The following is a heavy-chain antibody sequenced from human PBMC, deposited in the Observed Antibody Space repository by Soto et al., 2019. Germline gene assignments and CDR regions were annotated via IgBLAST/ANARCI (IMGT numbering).Heavy chain of an antibody. CDR3: ARRELYDIFTRCYLLDY. J-gene: IGHJ4*02. CDR2: IYYSGST. V-gene: IGHV4-39*01. CDR1: GGSISSSSHY. D-gene: IGHD3-9*01. Sequence: SETLSLTCTVSGGSISSSSHYWGWIRQPPGKGLEWIGSIYYSGSTYYNPSLKSRVTISVDTSKNQFSLKLSSVTAADTAVYYCARRELYDIFTRCYLLDYWGQGTLDTVSS.